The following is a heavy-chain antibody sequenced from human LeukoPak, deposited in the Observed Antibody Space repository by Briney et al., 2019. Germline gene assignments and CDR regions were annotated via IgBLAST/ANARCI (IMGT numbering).Heavy chain of an antibody. CDR3: ARGLQDLLMSLWYFDY. V-gene: IGHV4-31*03. CDR1: GGSISSGGYY. J-gene: IGHJ4*02. Sequence: SQTLSLTCTVSGGSISSGGYYWSWIRQHPGKGLDWIGYIYYSGSTYYNPSLKRRVTISVDTSKNQFSLKLSSVTAADTTVHHCARGLQDLLMSLWYFDYWGQATLLTVSS. CDR2: IYYSGST. D-gene: IGHD5-24*01.